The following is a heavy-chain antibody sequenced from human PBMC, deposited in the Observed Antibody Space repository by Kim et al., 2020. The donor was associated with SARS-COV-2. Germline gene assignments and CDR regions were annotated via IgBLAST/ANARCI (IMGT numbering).Heavy chain of an antibody. D-gene: IGHD2-15*01. CDR1: GGTFSSYA. V-gene: IGHV1-69*13. Sequence: SVKVSCKASGGTFSSYAISWVRQAPGQGLEWMGGIIPIFGTANYAQKFQGRVTITADESTSTAYMELSSLRSEDTAVYYCARDGSLFCSGGSCYSHYYYGMDVWGQGTTVTVSS. CDR2: IIPIFGTA. CDR3: ARDGSLFCSGGSCYSHYYYGMDV. J-gene: IGHJ6*02.